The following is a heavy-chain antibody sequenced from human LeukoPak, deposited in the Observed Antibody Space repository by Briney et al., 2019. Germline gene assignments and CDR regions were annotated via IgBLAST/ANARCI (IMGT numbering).Heavy chain of an antibody. D-gene: IGHD1-20*01. Sequence: PGGSLRLSCAASGFTFSTCVMLWVRQAPGMGLEYVSSIDPNGKTSYYANPVKGRFTISRDNSNNMLYLQMGSLTTEDMAVYYCAAQTTLTGAYDPWGQGTLVTVSS. V-gene: IGHV3-64*01. CDR1: GFTFSTCV. J-gene: IGHJ5*02. CDR3: AAQTTLTGAYDP. CDR2: IDPNGKTS.